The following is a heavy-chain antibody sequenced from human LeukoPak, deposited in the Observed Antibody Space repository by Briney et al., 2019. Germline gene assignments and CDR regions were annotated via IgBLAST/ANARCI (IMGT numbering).Heavy chain of an antibody. CDR3: ASSHCSGGSCYPNPYYFDY. D-gene: IGHD2-15*01. J-gene: IGHJ4*02. CDR1: GFTFSDYY. CDR2: ISSSGSTI. Sequence: PGGSLRLSCAASGFTFSDYYMSWIRQAPGKGLEWVSYISSSGSTIYYADSVKGRFTISRDNAKNSLHLQMNSLRAEDTAVYYCASSHCSGGSCYPNPYYFDYWGPGTVVTVSS. V-gene: IGHV3-11*04.